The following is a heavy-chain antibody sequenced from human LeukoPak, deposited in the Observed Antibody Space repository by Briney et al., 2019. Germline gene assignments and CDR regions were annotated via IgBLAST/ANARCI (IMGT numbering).Heavy chain of an antibody. CDR1: GFTFSSYG. CDR2: IRYDGSNK. J-gene: IGHJ5*02. V-gene: IGHV3-30*02. D-gene: IGHD3-10*01. CDR3: ANLMEIWFGATPFDP. Sequence: PGGSLRLSCAASGFTFSSYGMHWVRQAPGKGLEWVGFIRYDGSNKYYADSVKGRFTISRDNSKNTLYLQMNSLRAEDTAVYYCANLMEIWFGATPFDPWGQGTLVTVSS.